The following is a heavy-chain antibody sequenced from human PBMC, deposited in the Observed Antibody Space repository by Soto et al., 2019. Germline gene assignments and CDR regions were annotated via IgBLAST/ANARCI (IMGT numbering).Heavy chain of an antibody. J-gene: IGHJ4*02. CDR3: GRQAEAPTGHTDFDF. CDR1: CASIKSRNYF. CDR2: IHSSGGT. D-gene: IGHD1-1*01. V-gene: IGHV4-39*02. Sequence: QLQLQETGPGLVKPSETLSLTCTVSCASIKSRNYFWGWIRQPPGKVLEFVGSIHSSGGTYYNPSHKSPVTVSIDLTNSHFSLRLKSLTATDTAVYYCGRQAEAPTGHTDFDFWGQGPLVTVSS.